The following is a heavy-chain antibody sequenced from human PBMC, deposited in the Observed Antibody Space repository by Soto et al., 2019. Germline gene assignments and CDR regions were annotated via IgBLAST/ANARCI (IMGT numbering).Heavy chain of an antibody. CDR1: GFTFSNAW. CDR2: IKSKTDGGTT. Sequence: GGSLRLSCAASGFTFSNAWMSWVRQAPGKGLEWVGRIKSKTDGGTTDYAAPVKGRFTISRDDSKNTLYLQMNSLKTEDTAVYYCTTDPPSDMVRGGYYYYGMDVWGQGTTVTVSS. J-gene: IGHJ6*02. CDR3: TTDPPSDMVRGGYYYYGMDV. D-gene: IGHD3-10*01. V-gene: IGHV3-15*01.